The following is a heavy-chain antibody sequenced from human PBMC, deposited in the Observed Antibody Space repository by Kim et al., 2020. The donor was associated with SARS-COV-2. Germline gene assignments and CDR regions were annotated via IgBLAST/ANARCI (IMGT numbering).Heavy chain of an antibody. V-gene: IGHV3-48*03. J-gene: IGHJ3*02. CDR3: ARDDCSGNSCYSKDAFDI. CDR2: ISTSGGMI. Sequence: GGSLRLSCAASGFIFSNHEMNWVRQAPGKGLEWVSYISTSGGMISYADSVKGRFIISRDNAKNSVYLQMNSLRADDTAVYYCARDDCSGNSCYSKDAFDIWGQGTTVTVSS. CDR1: GFIFSNHE. D-gene: IGHD2-15*01.